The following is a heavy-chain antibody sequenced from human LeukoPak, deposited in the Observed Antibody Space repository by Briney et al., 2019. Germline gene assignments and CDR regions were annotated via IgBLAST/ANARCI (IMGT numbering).Heavy chain of an antibody. J-gene: IGHJ4*02. V-gene: IGHV3-48*02. D-gene: IGHD4-17*01. Sequence: GGSLRLSCAASGFTFSSYSMNWVRQAPAKGLEWISYISTTSVMYYADSVKGRFTISRDNAKNSLYLQMNSLRDEDTAVYYCARYRDYAFDYWGQGTLVTVSS. CDR1: GFTFSSYS. CDR3: ARYRDYAFDY. CDR2: ISTTSVM.